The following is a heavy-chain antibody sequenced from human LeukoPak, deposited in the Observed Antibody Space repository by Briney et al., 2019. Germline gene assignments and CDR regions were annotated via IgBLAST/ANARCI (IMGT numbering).Heavy chain of an antibody. CDR1: GFTVSSNY. CDR3: ARYSSGWYEEEFDY. V-gene: IGHV3-53*04. J-gene: IGHJ4*02. CDR2: IYSGGST. D-gene: IGHD6-19*01. Sequence: GGSLRLSCSASGFTVSSNYMSWVRHAPGRGLEWVSVIYSGGSTYYADSVKGRFTISRHNSKNTLYLQMNSLRAEDTAVYYCARYSSGWYEEEFDYWGQGTLVTVSS.